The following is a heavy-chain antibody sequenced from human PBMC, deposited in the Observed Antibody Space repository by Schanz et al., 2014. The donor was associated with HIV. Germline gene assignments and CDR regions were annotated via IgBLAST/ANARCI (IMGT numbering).Heavy chain of an antibody. CDR1: GFTFSDFA. J-gene: IGHJ4*02. Sequence: EVQLLESGGGLVQPGGSLRLSCAASGFTFSDFAMTWVRQAPGKGLEWVSSLSATGGNTYYADSVKGRFTISRDNSKNTLFLQMNSLRAEDTAVYYCARVKGAVDYWGQGTLVTVSS. CDR2: LSATGGNT. CDR3: ARVKGAVDY. V-gene: IGHV3-23*01. D-gene: IGHD3-3*01.